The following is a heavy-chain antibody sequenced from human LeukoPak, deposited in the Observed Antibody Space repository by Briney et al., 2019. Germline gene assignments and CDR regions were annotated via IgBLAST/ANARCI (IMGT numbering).Heavy chain of an antibody. CDR3: TTDPWAFDS. J-gene: IGHJ3*02. CDR1: RFTFSDAC. CDR2: IKSKTDGGTA. Sequence: GGSLRLSCAASRFTFSDACTSWIRQAPGKGLEYVGRIKSKTDGGTADYAAPVKGRFTVSRDDSKNTLYLQMNSLKTEDTAVYYCTTDPWAFDSWGQGTMVTVSS. V-gene: IGHV3-15*01.